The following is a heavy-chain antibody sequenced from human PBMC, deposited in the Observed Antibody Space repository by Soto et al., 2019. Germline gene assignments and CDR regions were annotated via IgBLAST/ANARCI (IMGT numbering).Heavy chain of an antibody. CDR3: AREWVDYDFWSGPYYYYGMDV. V-gene: IGHV1-46*01. J-gene: IGHJ6*02. D-gene: IGHD3-3*01. CDR2: INPSGGST. Sequence: GASVKVSCKASGYTFTSYYMHWVRQAPGQGLEWMGIINPSGGSTSYAQKFQGRVTITRDTSTSTVYMELSSLRSEDTAVYYCAREWVDYDFWSGPYYYYGMDVWGQGTTVTVSS. CDR1: GYTFTSYY.